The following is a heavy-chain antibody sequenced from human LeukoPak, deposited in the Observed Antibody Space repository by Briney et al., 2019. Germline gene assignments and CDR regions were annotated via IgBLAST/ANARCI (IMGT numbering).Heavy chain of an antibody. Sequence: GASVKVSCKPSGYTFTSYAISLVRQAPGQGLEWMGRISTYNANTNYAQNLQGRVTMTTDTSTSTAYMELRSLRSDDTAVYYCARDKAAAGSYDYWDQGTLVTVSS. CDR2: ISTYNANT. V-gene: IGHV1-18*01. CDR1: GYTFTSYA. CDR3: ARDKAAAGSYDY. J-gene: IGHJ4*02. D-gene: IGHD6-13*01.